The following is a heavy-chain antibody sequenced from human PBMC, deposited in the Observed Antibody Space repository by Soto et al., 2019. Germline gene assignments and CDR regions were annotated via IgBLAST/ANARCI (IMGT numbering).Heavy chain of an antibody. V-gene: IGHV4-39*01. Sequence: QVQLQESGPGLVKPSETLSLMCSVSGGSIRSTSYYWGWIRQPPGKGLEWIWTMYYSGSSFYNPSLQSRVAISVDTPTNQFSLKLNSVTAADTAVYYCASGSQYEISTGQTFDPWGQGTLVSVSS. CDR1: GGSIRSTSYY. J-gene: IGHJ5*02. D-gene: IGHD3-9*01. CDR2: MYYSGSS. CDR3: ASGSQYEISTGQTFDP.